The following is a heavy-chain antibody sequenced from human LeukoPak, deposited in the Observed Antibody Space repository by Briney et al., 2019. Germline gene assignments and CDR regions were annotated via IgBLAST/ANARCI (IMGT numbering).Heavy chain of an antibody. Sequence: PSETLSLTCAVYGGSFSGYYWSWTRQPPGKGLEWIGEINHSGITNYNLSLKSRVTISVDTSKNQFSLKLSSVTAADTAVYYCARFVQLERWKSYYYYYGMDVWGQGTTVTVSS. CDR1: GGSFSGYY. J-gene: IGHJ6*02. CDR2: INHSGIT. CDR3: ARFVQLERWKSYYYYYGMDV. D-gene: IGHD1-1*01. V-gene: IGHV4-34*01.